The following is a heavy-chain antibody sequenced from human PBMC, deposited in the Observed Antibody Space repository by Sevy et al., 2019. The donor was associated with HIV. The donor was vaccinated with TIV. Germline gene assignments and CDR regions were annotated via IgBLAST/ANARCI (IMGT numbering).Heavy chain of an antibody. CDR3: ARGRRKQQLVLYYYYGMDV. CDR1: GGSFSGYY. CDR2: INHSGST. J-gene: IGHJ6*02. V-gene: IGHV4-34*01. D-gene: IGHD6-13*01. Sequence: SETLSLTCAVYGGSFSGYYWSWIRQPPGKGLEWIVEINHSGSTNYNPSLKSRVTISVDTSKNQFSLKLSSVTAADTAVYYCARGRRKQQLVLYYYYGMDVWGQGTTVTVSS.